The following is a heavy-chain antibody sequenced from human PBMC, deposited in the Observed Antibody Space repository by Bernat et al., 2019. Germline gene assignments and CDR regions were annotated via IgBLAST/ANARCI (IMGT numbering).Heavy chain of an antibody. CDR3: TTVGIAVAGTFQEHWYFDL. J-gene: IGHJ2*01. CDR2: ISSSSSTI. CDR1: GFTFSSYS. D-gene: IGHD6-19*01. Sequence: EVQLVESGGGLVQPGGSLRLSCAASGFTFSSYSMNWVRQAPGKGLEWVSYISSSSSTIFYADSVKGRFTISRDNAKNSLYLQMISLKTEDTGVYYCTTVGIAVAGTFQEHWYFDLWGRGTLVTVSS. V-gene: IGHV3-48*01.